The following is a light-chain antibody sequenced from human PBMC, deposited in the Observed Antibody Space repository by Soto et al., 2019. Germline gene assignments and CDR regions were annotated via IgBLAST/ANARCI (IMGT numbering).Light chain of an antibody. CDR2: GAS. CDR1: QSVSSSY. CDR3: QQYGSSLWT. J-gene: IGKJ1*01. V-gene: IGKV3-20*01. Sequence: EIVLTQSPGTLSLSPGERATLSCRASQSVSSSYLAWYQQKPGQAPRLLIYGASSMATGIPDRFSGSGSGTDFTLTISRLEPDYLAVYYCQQYGSSLWTFGKGTKVEIK.